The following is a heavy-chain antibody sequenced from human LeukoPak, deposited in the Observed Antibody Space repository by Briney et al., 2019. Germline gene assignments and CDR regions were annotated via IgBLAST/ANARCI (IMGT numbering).Heavy chain of an antibody. J-gene: IGHJ4*02. D-gene: IGHD4-17*01. CDR1: GFTFDDYA. V-gene: IGHV3-9*01. Sequence: PGGSLRLSCAASGFTFDDYAMHWVRQTPGKGLEWDSSVSWNSGSIAYADSVKGRFAISRDNAKNSLYLQMNSLRAEDTALYYCAKASAGNYGDYFDSWGQGTPVTVSS. CDR3: AKASAGNYGDYFDS. CDR2: VSWNSGSI.